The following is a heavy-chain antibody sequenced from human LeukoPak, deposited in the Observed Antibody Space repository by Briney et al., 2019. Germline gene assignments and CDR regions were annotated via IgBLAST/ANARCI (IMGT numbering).Heavy chain of an antibody. CDR3: ATIGYCSGGSCYPAPPHFDY. V-gene: IGHV5-10-1*01. D-gene: IGHD2-15*01. Sequence: GESLSISCKGSGYCFTSYWISWVRQMPGKGQEWMGRIDPSDSYTNYSPSFQGHVTISADKSISTAYLQWSSLKASDTAMYYCATIGYCSGGSCYPAPPHFDYWGQGTLVTVSS. CDR2: IDPSDSYT. CDR1: GYCFTSYW. J-gene: IGHJ4*02.